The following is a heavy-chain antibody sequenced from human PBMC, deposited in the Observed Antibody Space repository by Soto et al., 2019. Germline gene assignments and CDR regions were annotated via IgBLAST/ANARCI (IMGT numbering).Heavy chain of an antibody. D-gene: IGHD3-22*01. J-gene: IGHJ5*02. Sequence: ASVKVSCKASGYTFTSYYMHWVRQAPGQGLEWMGIINPSGGSTSYAQKFQGRVTMTRDTSTSTVYMELSSLRSEDKAVYYCARADYYDSSGYYHPNLGWFDPWGQGTLVTVSS. CDR3: ARADYYDSSGYYHPNLGWFDP. CDR1: GYTFTSYY. V-gene: IGHV1-46*01. CDR2: INPSGGST.